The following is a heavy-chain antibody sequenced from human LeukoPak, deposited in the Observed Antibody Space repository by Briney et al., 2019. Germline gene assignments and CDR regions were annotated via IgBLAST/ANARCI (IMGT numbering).Heavy chain of an antibody. Sequence: PGGSLRLSCAASGFTFSDYYMSWIRQAPGKGLEWVSYISSGSSYTNYADSVKGRFTISRDNAKNSLYLQMNSLRAEDTAVYYCARKEGYSSGWYWDNWGQGTLVTVSS. V-gene: IGHV3-11*03. CDR3: ARKEGYSSGWYWDN. D-gene: IGHD6-19*01. J-gene: IGHJ4*02. CDR2: ISSGSSYT. CDR1: GFTFSDYY.